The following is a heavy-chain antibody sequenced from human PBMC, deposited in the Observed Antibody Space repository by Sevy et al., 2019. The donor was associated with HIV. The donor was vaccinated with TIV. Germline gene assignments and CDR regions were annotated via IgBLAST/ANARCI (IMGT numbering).Heavy chain of an antibody. Sequence: GGSLRLSCAASGFTFSSYAMHWVRQAPGKGLEWVAVISYDGSNKYYADSVKGRFTISRDNSKNTLYLQMNSLRAEDTAFYYCARYVYDFWRGYLYYYYYYGMDVWGQGTTVTVSS. CDR2: ISYDGSNK. V-gene: IGHV3-30-3*01. J-gene: IGHJ6*02. CDR1: GFTFSSYA. CDR3: ARYVYDFWRGYLYYYYYYGMDV. D-gene: IGHD3-3*01.